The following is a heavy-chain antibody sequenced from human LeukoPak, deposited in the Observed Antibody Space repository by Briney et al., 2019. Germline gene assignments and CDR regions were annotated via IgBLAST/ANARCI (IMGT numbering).Heavy chain of an antibody. Sequence: LSGGSLRLSCAGSGFTLSSNWMHWVRQAPGKGLVWVARFYSDGGRTNYADSVKGRFTISRDNAKNSLYLQMNSLRAEDTAVYYCAREGMNLETPIDYWGQGTLVTVSS. CDR1: GFTLSSNW. V-gene: IGHV3-74*01. CDR2: FYSDGGRT. CDR3: AREGMNLETPIDY. J-gene: IGHJ4*02. D-gene: IGHD4-23*01.